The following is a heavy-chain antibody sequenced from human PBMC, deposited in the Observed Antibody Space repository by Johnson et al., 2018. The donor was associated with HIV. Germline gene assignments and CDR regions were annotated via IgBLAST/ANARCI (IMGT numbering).Heavy chain of an antibody. CDR2: ISYAGSNK. Sequence: QMLLVESGGGVVRPGGSLRLSCAVSGFTFNDHGMSWVRQAPGKGLEWVAVISYAGSNKYYADSVKVRFTISRDNSKNTLYLQMISLRGEDTAVYYCARNSGNGLVLRGDAFDIWGQGTLVTVSS. J-gene: IGHJ3*02. V-gene: IGHV3-30*19. CDR1: GFTFNDHG. CDR3: ARNSGNGLVLRGDAFDI. D-gene: IGHD2-8*01.